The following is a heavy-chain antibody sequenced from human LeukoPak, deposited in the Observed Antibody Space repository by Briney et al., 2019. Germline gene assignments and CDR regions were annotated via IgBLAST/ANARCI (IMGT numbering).Heavy chain of an antibody. J-gene: IGHJ3*02. CDR3: ARPITGWDDAFDI. V-gene: IGHV1-2*02. D-gene: IGHD1-14*01. CDR2: INPNSGGT. CDR1: GYTFTGYY. Sequence: GASVKVSCKASGYTFTGYYMHWVRQAPGQGLEWMGWINPNSGGTNYAQKFQGRVTMTRDTSISTAYMELSRLRSDDTAVYYCARPITGWDDAFDIWGQGTMVTVSS.